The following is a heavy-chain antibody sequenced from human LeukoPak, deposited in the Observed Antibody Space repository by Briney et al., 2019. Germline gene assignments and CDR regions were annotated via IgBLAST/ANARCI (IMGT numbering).Heavy chain of an antibody. CDR2: ISGSGGRT. J-gene: IGHJ4*02. D-gene: IGHD3-22*01. CDR3: AKRGVVIRVILVGFHKEAYYFDS. Sequence: GGSLRLSCAVSGITLSNYGMSWVRQAPGKGLEWVAGISGSGGRTNYADSVKGRFTISRDNPKNTLYLQMNSLRAEDTAVYFCAKRGVVIRVILVGFHKEAYYFDSWGQGALVTVSP. V-gene: IGHV3-23*01. CDR1: GITLSNYG.